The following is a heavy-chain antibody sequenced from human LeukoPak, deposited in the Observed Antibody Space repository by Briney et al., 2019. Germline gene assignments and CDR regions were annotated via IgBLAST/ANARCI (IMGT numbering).Heavy chain of an antibody. CDR3: ATMAYFGSTDY. J-gene: IGHJ4*01. V-gene: IGHV4-39*07. D-gene: IGHD3-10*01. CDR2: IYYSGST. CDR1: GGSISSSSYY. Sequence: ASETLSLTCTVSGGSISSSSYYWGWIRQPPGKGLEWIGSIYYSGSTYYNPSLKSRVTISVDTSKNQFSLKLSSVTAADTAVYYCATMAYFGSTDYWGQEPWSPSPQ.